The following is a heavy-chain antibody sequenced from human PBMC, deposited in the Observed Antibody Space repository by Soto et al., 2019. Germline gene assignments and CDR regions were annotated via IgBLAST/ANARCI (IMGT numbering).Heavy chain of an antibody. CDR1: GGSISSGGYY. CDR2: IYYSGSA. J-gene: IGHJ5*02. Sequence: QVQLQESGPGLVKPSQTLSLTCTVSGGSISSGGYYWSWIRQHPGKGLEWIGYIYYSGSAYYNPSLKSRVTISVDTSKNQFSLKLSSVTAADTAVYYCARDGGGGSRNWFDPWGQGTLVTVSS. CDR3: ARDGGGGSRNWFDP. V-gene: IGHV4-31*03. D-gene: IGHD2-15*01.